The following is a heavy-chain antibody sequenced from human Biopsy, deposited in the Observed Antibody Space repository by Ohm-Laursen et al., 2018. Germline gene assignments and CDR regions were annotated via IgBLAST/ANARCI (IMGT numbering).Heavy chain of an antibody. CDR1: GGSINSYY. CDR3: ARRDYRNGFKFDF. V-gene: IGHV4-59*08. CDR2: IYYTGST. Sequence: TLSLTCTVSGGSINSYYWSWIRQPPGKGLEWIGYIYYTGSTNYSPSLESRVIMSVDTSKNQFSLRLSSVTVADTAFYYCARRDYRNGFKFDFWGQGTLVTVS. D-gene: IGHD3-16*01. J-gene: IGHJ4*02.